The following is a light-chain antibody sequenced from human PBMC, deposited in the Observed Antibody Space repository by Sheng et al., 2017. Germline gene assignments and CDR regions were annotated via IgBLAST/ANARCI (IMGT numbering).Light chain of an antibody. V-gene: IGKV1-5*03. Sequence: IQMTQSPSTLSASEGDRVTLACRASQSISSWLAWYQQKPGKAPQLLIYKASSLISGVPSRFSGSGSGTEFTLTISSLQPDDFATYYCQQYQVLGTFGQGTKVEIK. CDR2: KAS. J-gene: IGKJ1*01. CDR1: QSISSW. CDR3: QQYQVLGT.